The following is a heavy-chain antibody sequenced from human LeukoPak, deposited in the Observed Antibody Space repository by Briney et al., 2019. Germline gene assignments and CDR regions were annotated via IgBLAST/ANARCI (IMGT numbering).Heavy chain of an antibody. Sequence: SETLSLTCTVSGGSISSYYWSWIRQTPGKGLEWIGYIYYSGSTNYNPSLKSRVTISVDTSKNQFSLKLSSVTAADTAVYYCARVFRYGQQLDYWGQGTLVTVSS. D-gene: IGHD6-13*01. V-gene: IGHV4-59*01. CDR1: GGSISSYY. J-gene: IGHJ4*02. CDR2: IYYSGST. CDR3: ARVFRYGQQLDY.